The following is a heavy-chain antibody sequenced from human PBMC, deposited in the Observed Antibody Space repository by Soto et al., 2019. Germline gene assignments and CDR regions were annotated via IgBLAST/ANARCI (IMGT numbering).Heavy chain of an antibody. J-gene: IGHJ4*01. CDR1: GYSFTSLD. V-gene: IGHV1-8*01. CDR3: ARGVTAGVDY. Sequence: ASVKVSCKASGYSFTSLDINWVRQTTGQGLEWMGWMQPSSGRTGYAQKFQGRVTMTRDTSINTAYMELSSLTSDDTAFYYCARGVTAGVDYWGQGTLVTGS. CDR2: MQPSSGRT. D-gene: IGHD1-26*01.